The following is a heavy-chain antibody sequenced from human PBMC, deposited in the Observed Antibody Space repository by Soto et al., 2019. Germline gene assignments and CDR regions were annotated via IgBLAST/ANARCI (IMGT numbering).Heavy chain of an antibody. CDR2: ISYDGSDK. CDR3: ARMYYYDSSGHYGMDV. J-gene: IGHJ6*02. Sequence: GGSLRLSCAASGFSFRSYGMHWVRQAPGKGLEWVAVISYDGSDKYYEDSVKGRFTISRDNAKNSLYLQMNSLRAEDTAVYYCARMYYYDSSGHYGMDVWGQGTTVTVSS. V-gene: IGHV3-30*03. CDR1: GFSFRSYG. D-gene: IGHD3-22*01.